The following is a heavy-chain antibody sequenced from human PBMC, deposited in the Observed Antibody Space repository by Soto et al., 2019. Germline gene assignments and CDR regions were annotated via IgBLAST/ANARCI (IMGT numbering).Heavy chain of an antibody. V-gene: IGHV1-69*01. CDR1: CSTSRPCP. CDR2: IIPILGTA. Sequence: VNVSWAASCSTSRPCPITLLPQAPGQGPERRGGIIPILGTANYAQKLHGRVTITADESTSTAYMELSSLRSEDTAVYYCARVGAAAKFDDWGQGTLVTVSP. D-gene: IGHD6-13*01. CDR3: ARVGAAAKFDD. J-gene: IGHJ4*02.